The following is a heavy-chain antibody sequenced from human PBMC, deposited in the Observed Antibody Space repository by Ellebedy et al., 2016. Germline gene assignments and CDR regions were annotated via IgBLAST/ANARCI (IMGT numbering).Heavy chain of an antibody. D-gene: IGHD3-3*01. CDR1: GYSFTNYG. J-gene: IGHJ4*02. CDR2: VSASNGNT. CDR3: ARAPSSGHSPFWY. V-gene: IGHV1-18*04. Sequence: ASVKVSXXASGYSFTNYGISWVRQAPGQGLEWVGWVSASNGNTNYAQKLQGRVTMTTDTSTGTVYMELRSLRSDDTAVYYCARAPSSGHSPFWYWGQGTLVTVSS.